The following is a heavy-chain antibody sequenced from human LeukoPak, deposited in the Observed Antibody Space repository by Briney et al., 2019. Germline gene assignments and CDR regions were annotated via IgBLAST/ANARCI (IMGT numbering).Heavy chain of an antibody. V-gene: IGHV4-39*01. D-gene: IGHD4-17*01. CDR2: IYSSGST. J-gene: IGHJ5*02. CDR1: GGSISSSYYY. CDR3: ARHYGP. Sequence: SETLSLTCTVSGGSISSSYYYWGWIRQPPGKGLEWIGSIYSSGSTYYNPSLKSRVTISVDTSKNQFSLKLTSVTAADTAVNYCARHYGPWGQGTLVTVSS.